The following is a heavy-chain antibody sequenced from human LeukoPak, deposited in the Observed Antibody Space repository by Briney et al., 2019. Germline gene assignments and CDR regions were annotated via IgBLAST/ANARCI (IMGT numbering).Heavy chain of an antibody. CDR2: ISWNSGSI. CDR3: AKDIGAYSSNFDY. CDR1: GFTFDDYA. V-gene: IGHV3-9*01. D-gene: IGHD6-13*01. Sequence: PGGSLRLSCAASGFTFDDYAMHWVRQAPGKGLEWVSGISWNSGSIGYADSVKGRFTISRDNAKNSLYLQMNSLRAEDTALYYCAKDIGAYSSNFDYWGQGTLVTVSS. J-gene: IGHJ4*02.